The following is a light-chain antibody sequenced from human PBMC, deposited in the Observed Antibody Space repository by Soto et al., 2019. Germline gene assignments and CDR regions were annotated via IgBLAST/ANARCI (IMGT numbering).Light chain of an antibody. CDR1: QTVSSGF. CDR3: QQYGGSPFT. CDR2: GAS. V-gene: IGKV3-20*01. J-gene: IGKJ2*01. Sequence: EIVLTQSPGTLSLSPGERATLSCRASQTVSSGFLAWYQQKPGQAPRLLIFGASSRDTGIPDRFSGSGSGTDFTLTIGRLEPEDFAVYSCQQYGGSPFTFGLGTKLEIK.